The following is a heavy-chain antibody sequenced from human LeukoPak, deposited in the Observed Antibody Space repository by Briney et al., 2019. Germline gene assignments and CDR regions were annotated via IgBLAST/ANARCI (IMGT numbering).Heavy chain of an antibody. V-gene: IGHV3-23*01. CDR2: ITGSGGNT. CDR1: GFTFSNYA. Sequence: GASLRLSCAASGFTFSNYAMSWVRQAPGKGLGWVSAITGSGGNTYYADSVKGRFTISRDNSKNTVFLQMNSLRAEDTAVYYCAKWGDYDVLTGYYVSDYWGQGTLVTVSS. J-gene: IGHJ4*02. CDR3: AKWGDYDVLTGYYVSDY. D-gene: IGHD3-9*01.